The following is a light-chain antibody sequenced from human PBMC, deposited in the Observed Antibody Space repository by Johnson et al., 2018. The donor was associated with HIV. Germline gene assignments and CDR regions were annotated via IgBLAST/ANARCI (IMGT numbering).Light chain of an antibody. CDR2: DNN. J-gene: IGLJ1*01. V-gene: IGLV1-51*01. CDR1: SSNIGNNY. CDR3: GTWDSSLSAL. Sequence: QAVLTQPPSVSVAPGQTVTISCSGSSSNIGNNYVSWYQQLPGTAPKLLIYDNNKRPSGTPDRFSGSKSGTSATLGITGLQTGDEADYYCGTWDSSLSALFGTGTKVTVL.